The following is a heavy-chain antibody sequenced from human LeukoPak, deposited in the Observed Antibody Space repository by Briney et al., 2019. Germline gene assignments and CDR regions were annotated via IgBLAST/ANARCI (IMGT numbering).Heavy chain of an antibody. J-gene: IGHJ6*02. Sequence: GGSLRLSCAASRFTLSNSGMHWVRQAPGKGLEWVAVISHDESDKYYADFVKGRFTISRDNSKNMLYLQMNSLRAGDTAVYYCAKDRGSGIAAAGYYYYYGMDVWGQGTTVTVSS. CDR1: RFTLSNSG. CDR3: AKDRGSGIAAAGYYYYYGMDV. CDR2: ISHDESDK. V-gene: IGHV3-30*18. D-gene: IGHD6-13*01.